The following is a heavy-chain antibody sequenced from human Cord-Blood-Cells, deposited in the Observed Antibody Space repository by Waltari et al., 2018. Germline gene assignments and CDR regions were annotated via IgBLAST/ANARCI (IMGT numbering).Heavy chain of an antibody. J-gene: IGHJ2*01. CDR3: ARRQILINWGFDL. CDR1: GYTFTTYA. V-gene: IGHV1-3*01. Sequence: QVQLVQSGAEVKKPGASVKVSCKASGYTFTTYAMHWFRQAPGQRLEWMGWINAGNGNTKYSQKFQGRVTITRDTSASTAYMELSSLRSEDTAVYYCARRQILINWGFDLWGRGTLVTVSS. CDR2: INAGNGNT. D-gene: IGHD7-27*01.